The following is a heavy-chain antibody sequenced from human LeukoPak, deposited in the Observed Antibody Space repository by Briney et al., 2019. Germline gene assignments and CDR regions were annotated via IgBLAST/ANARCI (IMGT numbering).Heavy chain of an antibody. CDR3: ARGAGSSWFYR. CDR2: ISGSSNVI. J-gene: IGHJ5*02. CDR1: GFTFSSEN. Sequence: PGRSLRLSCAASGFTFSSENMNWVRQTPGKGLEWVSYISGSSNVIYYADSVKGRFTISRDNAKNSLYLQMNSLREEDTAVYYCARGAGSSWFYRWGQGTLVIVS. D-gene: IGHD5-12*01. V-gene: IGHV3-48*02.